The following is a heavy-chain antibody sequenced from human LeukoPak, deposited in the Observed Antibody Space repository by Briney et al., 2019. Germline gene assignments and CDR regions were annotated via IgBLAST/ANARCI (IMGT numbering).Heavy chain of an antibody. CDR3: AKASYCSSTSCYRDFDY. CDR2: IRYDGNNK. D-gene: IGHD2-2*02. J-gene: IGHJ4*02. CDR1: GFTFSSYG. Sequence: GGFLRLSCAASGFTFSSYGMHWVRQAPGKGLEWVAFIRYDGNNKYYADSVKGRFTISRDNSKNTLYLQMNSLRAEDTAVYYCAKASYCSSTSCYRDFDYWGQGTLVTVSS. V-gene: IGHV3-30*02.